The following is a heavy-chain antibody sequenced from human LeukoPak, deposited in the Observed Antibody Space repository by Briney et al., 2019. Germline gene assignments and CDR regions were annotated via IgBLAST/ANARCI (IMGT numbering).Heavy chain of an antibody. CDR1: GFAFTFHA. V-gene: IGHV3-21*01. J-gene: IGHJ4*02. CDR2: ITSSSNYI. CDR3: ARDRGYFDN. Sequence: PGGSLRLSCAASGFAFTFHAMSWLRQPPGKGLEWLSSITSSSNYIYYADSVKGRFTISRDNVQNSLYLQMNSLRAEDTAMYYCARDRGYFDNWGQGSLVTVSS.